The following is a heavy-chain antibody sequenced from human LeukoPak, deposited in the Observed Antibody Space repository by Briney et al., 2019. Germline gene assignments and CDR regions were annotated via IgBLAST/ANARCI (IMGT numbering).Heavy chain of an antibody. CDR1: GGSFSGYY. CDR2: INHSGST. J-gene: IGHJ4*02. V-gene: IGHV4-34*01. Sequence: SETLSLTCAVYGGSFSGYYWSWIRQPPGKGLEWIGEINHSGSTNYNPSLKSRVTISVDTSKNLFSLKLSSVTAADTAVYYCARGATGTVARFFDYWGQGTLVTVSS. D-gene: IGHD6-19*01. CDR3: ARGATGTVARFFDY.